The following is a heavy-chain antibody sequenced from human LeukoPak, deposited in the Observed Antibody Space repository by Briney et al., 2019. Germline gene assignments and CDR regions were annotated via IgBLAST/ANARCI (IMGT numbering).Heavy chain of an antibody. Sequence: PSETLSLTCAVYGGSFSGYYWSWIRKPPGKGLEWIGEINHSGSTNYNPSLKSRVTISVDTSKNQFSLKLSSVTAADTAVYYCARADSIVVVPAAIRERNWFDPWGQGTLVTVSS. CDR1: GGSFSGYY. D-gene: IGHD2-2*02. CDR2: INHSGST. CDR3: ARADSIVVVPAAIRERNWFDP. J-gene: IGHJ5*02. V-gene: IGHV4-34*01.